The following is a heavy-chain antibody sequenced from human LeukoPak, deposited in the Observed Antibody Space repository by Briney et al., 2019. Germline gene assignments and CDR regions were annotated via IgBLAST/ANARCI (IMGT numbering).Heavy chain of an antibody. D-gene: IGHD2-15*01. Sequence: ASVKVSCKASGYTFTSYAMNWVRQAPGQGLEWMGWINTNTGNPTYAQGFTGRFVSSLDTSVSTAYLQISSLQAEDTAVYYCARAVLPGYCSGGSCYGPGYWGQGALVTVSS. CDR2: INTNTGNP. CDR3: ARAVLPGYCSGGSCYGPGY. CDR1: GYTFTSYA. J-gene: IGHJ4*02. V-gene: IGHV7-4-1*02.